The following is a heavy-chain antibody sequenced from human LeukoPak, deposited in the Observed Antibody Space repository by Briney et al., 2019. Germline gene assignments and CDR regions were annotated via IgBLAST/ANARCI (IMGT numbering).Heavy chain of an antibody. CDR1: GFTVSSNY. Sequence: PGGSLRLSCAASGFTVSSNYTSWVRQAPGKGLEWVSVIYSGGSTYYADSVKGRFTISRDNSKNTLYLQMNSLRAEDTAVYYCARAPYSSSWYDYWGQGTLVTVSS. D-gene: IGHD6-13*01. CDR2: IYSGGST. J-gene: IGHJ4*02. V-gene: IGHV3-66*01. CDR3: ARAPYSSSWYDY.